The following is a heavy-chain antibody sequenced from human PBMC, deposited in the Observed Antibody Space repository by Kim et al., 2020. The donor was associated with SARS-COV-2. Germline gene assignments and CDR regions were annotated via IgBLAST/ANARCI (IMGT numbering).Heavy chain of an antibody. Sequence: SETLSLTCTFSGGSISSGGYYWSWIRQHPGKGLEWIGYIYYSGSTYYNPSLKSRVTISVDTSKNQFSLKLSSVTAADPAVYYCARGGATVSPFDYWGQGTLVTVSS. CDR3: ARGGATVSPFDY. D-gene: IGHD4-17*01. J-gene: IGHJ4*02. V-gene: IGHV4-31*03. CDR2: IYYSGST. CDR1: GGSISSGGYY.